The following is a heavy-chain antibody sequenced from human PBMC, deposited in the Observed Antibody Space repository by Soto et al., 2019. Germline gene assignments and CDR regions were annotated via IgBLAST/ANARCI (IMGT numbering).Heavy chain of an antibody. CDR3: ARAGGTTVTGLWHFDS. CDR1: GITFNTYS. CDR2: IWYDVTQK. J-gene: IGHJ4*02. D-gene: IGHD4-17*01. V-gene: IGHV3-33*01. Sequence: QVQLEESGGGVVQPGRSLRLSCEASGITFNTYSMHWVRQPPGKGLECLAAIWYDVTQKYYTDSVKGRFIISRDNSKKTLYLEMNSLRAEDTAVYYCARAGGTTVTGLWHFDSWGQGTLVTVSS.